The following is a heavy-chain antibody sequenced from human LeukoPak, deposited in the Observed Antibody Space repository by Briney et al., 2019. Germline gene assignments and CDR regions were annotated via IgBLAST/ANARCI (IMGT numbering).Heavy chain of an antibody. CDR3: AREYCSGSSCYPAY. CDR2: INSDGSTT. D-gene: IGHD2-15*01. CDR1: GGSFSGYY. J-gene: IGHJ4*02. Sequence: ETLSLTCAVYGGSFSGYYWSWIRQPPGKGLIWVSRINSDGSTTTYADSVKGRFTISRDNAKNTLYLQMNSLRAEDTAVYYCAREYCSGSSCYPAYWGQGTLVTVSS. V-gene: IGHV3-74*01.